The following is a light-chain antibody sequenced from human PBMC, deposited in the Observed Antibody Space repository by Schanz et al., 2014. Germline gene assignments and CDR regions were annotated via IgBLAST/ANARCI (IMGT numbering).Light chain of an antibody. V-gene: IGLV1-44*01. CDR3: AAWDDSLNGLYV. CDR2: SNS. J-gene: IGLJ1*01. CDR1: SSNIGSSY. Sequence: QSVLTQPPSASGTPGQRVTMSCSGSSSNIGSSYVYWYQRLPGTAPKLLIYSNSQRPSGVPDRFSGSKSGTSASLAISGLQSEDEADYYCAAWDDSLNGLYVFGTGTKLTVL.